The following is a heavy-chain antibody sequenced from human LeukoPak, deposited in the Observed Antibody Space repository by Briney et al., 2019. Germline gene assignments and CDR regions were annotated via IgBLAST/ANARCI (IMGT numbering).Heavy chain of an antibody. CDR3: AREGTSSSLDY. J-gene: IGHJ4*02. D-gene: IGHD6-13*01. CDR1: GFTFSTYW. V-gene: IGHV3-7*01. Sequence: GGSLRLSCAASGFTFSTYWMSWVRQAPGKGLEWVANIKQDGSEKYYVDSVKGRFTISRDNAKNSLYLQMNSLRAEDTAVYYCAREGTSSSLDYWGQGTLVTVSS. CDR2: IKQDGSEK.